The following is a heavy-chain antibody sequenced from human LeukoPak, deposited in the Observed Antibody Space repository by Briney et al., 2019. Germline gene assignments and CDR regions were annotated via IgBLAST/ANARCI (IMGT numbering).Heavy chain of an antibody. J-gene: IGHJ4*02. CDR1: GFTFAVSA. CDR2: ISWNSGSI. V-gene: IGHV3-9*01. Sequence: PGGSLRLSCAASGFTFAVSAMHWVRQAPGKGLGWVSGISWNSGSIGYADSVKGRFTISRDNAKNSLYLQMNSLRAEDTALYYCAKDIEVGLVPAAMRFDYWGQGTLVTVSS. D-gene: IGHD2-2*01. CDR3: AKDIEVGLVPAAMRFDY.